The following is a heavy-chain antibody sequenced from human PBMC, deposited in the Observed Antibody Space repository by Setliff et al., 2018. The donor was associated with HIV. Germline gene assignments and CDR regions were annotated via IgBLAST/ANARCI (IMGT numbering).Heavy chain of an antibody. J-gene: IGHJ6*03. Sequence: PSETLSLTCTVSGGSISGFYWNWIRQSAGKGLQWIGRIYDSGSTKYNPSLKRRVTISVDTSKKQFSQKLSSVTAADTAVYYCARLREGYNFWSGYSYYYYYMDVWGKGTTVTVS. CDR1: GGSISGFY. CDR2: IYDSGST. D-gene: IGHD3-3*01. V-gene: IGHV4-4*07. CDR3: ARLREGYNFWSGYSYYYYYMDV.